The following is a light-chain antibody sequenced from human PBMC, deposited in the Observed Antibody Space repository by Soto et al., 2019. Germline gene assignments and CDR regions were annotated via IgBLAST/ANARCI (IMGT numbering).Light chain of an antibody. CDR2: EVS. CDR3: GAWDDTLNGYV. V-gene: IGLV2-8*01. J-gene: IGLJ1*01. Sequence: QSVLTQAPSASGSPGQSVTISCTGTSSDVGGYNYVSWYQQHPGKAPKLMIFEVSKRPSGVPDRFSGSKSGDTASLTVSGLQADDEADYYCGAWDDTLNGYVFGLGTKLTVL. CDR1: SSDVGGYNY.